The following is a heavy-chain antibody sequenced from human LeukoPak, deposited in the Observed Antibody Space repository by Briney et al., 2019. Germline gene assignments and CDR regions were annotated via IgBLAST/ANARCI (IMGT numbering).Heavy chain of an antibody. CDR1: GYSFTSYW. D-gene: IGHD1-26*01. Sequence: GESLKISCKGSGYSFTSYWIGWVRLMPGKGLEWMGIIYPGDSDTRYSPSFQGQVTISADKSISTAYLQWSSLKASDTAMYYCARSRSSVGATRDAFDIWGQGTLVTVSS. J-gene: IGHJ3*02. V-gene: IGHV5-51*01. CDR2: IYPGDSDT. CDR3: ARSRSSVGATRDAFDI.